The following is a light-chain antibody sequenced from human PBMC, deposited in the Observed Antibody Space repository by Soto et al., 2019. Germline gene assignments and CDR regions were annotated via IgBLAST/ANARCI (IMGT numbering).Light chain of an antibody. CDR3: NSYTTSNAQV. Sequence: QSVLTQPASVSGSPGQSITISCTGTSSDVGGFDYVSWYQQHPGKAPKLMIYDVNNRPSGVPNRFSGSKSGNTASLTISGLQAEDEADYYCNSYTTSNAQVFGGGTKLTVL. CDR2: DVN. CDR1: SSDVGGFDY. J-gene: IGLJ2*01. V-gene: IGLV2-14*01.